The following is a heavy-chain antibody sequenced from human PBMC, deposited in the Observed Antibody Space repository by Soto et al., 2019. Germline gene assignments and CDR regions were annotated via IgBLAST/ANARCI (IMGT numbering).Heavy chain of an antibody. CDR3: ARGRYGDYVRHHPLFDY. CDR1: GGSFSGYY. J-gene: IGHJ4*02. Sequence: PSETLSLTCAVYGGSFSGYYWSWIRQPPGKGLEWIGEINHSGSTNYNPSLKSRVTISVDTSKNQFSLKLSSVTAADTAVYYCARGRYGDYVRHHPLFDYWGQGTLVTVSS. D-gene: IGHD4-17*01. CDR2: INHSGST. V-gene: IGHV4-34*01.